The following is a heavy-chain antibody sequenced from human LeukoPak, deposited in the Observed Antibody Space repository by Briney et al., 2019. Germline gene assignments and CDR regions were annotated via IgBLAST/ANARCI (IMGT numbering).Heavy chain of an antibody. CDR2: IYSSGST. CDR1: GGSISRGTYY. Sequence: SETLSLTCTVSGGSISRGTYYWTWIRQHPGKGLEWIGYIYSSGSTHYNPSLKGRLSIAVDTSKNQLSLRLNSVTAADTAVYYCAREDLEEGYFDYWGQGILVTVSS. V-gene: IGHV4-31*03. D-gene: IGHD5-24*01. J-gene: IGHJ4*02. CDR3: AREDLEEGYFDY.